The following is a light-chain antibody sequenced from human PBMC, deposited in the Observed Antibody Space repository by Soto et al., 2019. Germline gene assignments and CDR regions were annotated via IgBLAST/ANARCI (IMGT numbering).Light chain of an antibody. J-gene: IGLJ2*01. CDR2: EVR. Sequence: QSALTQPPSASGSPGQSVTISCTASSNDLGGYNYVSWYQHHPGKAPKLIIYEVRERPSGVPDRFSGSKSGNTASLTVSGLQAEDEADYYCSSYGGSDNLIFGGGTKLTVL. V-gene: IGLV2-8*01. CDR3: SSYGGSDNLI. CDR1: SNDLGGYNY.